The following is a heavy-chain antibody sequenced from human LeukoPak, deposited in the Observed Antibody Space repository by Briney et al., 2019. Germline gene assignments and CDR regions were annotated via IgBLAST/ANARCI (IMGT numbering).Heavy chain of an antibody. V-gene: IGHV4-30-4*01. CDR3: AREVITGTPNAFDI. CDR2: IYYSGST. CDR1: GGSISSGDYY. Sequence: PSETLPLTCTVSGGSISSGDYYWSWLRQPPGKGLEWIGYIYYSGSTYYNPSPKSRVTISADTSKNQFSLKLSSVTAADTAVYYCAREVITGTPNAFDIWGQGTMVTVSS. J-gene: IGHJ3*02. D-gene: IGHD1-20*01.